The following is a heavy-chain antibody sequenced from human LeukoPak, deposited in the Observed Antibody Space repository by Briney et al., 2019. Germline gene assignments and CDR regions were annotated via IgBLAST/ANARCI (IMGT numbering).Heavy chain of an antibody. CDR2: IKQDGSEK. D-gene: IGHD6-13*01. J-gene: IGHJ4*02. CDR3: ARDIAAAGPVFDY. V-gene: IGHV3-7*03. CDR1: GLTFSSYW. Sequence: PGGSLRLSCAASGLTFSSYWMSWVRQAPGKGLEWVANIKQDGSEKYYVDSVKGRFTISRDNAKNSLYLQMNSLRAEDTAVYYCARDIAAAGPVFDYWGQGTLVTVSS.